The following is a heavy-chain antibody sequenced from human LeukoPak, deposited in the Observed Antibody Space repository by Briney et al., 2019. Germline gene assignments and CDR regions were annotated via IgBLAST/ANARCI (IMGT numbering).Heavy chain of an antibody. CDR3: AAYLGVTAAFDI. D-gene: IGHD3-10*01. CDR1: GFIVSSNY. J-gene: IGHJ3*02. V-gene: IGHV3-53*01. Sequence: GGSLRLSCAASGFIVSSNYMSWVRQAPGKGLEWVSIIYSGAGTTYADSVRGRFTISRDKSKNTVYLQMNSLRVEDTAVYYCAAYLGVTAAFDIWGLGTTVTVSP. CDR2: IYSGAGT.